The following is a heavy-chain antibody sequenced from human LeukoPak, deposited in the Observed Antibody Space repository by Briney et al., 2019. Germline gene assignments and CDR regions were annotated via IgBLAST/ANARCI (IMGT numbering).Heavy chain of an antibody. D-gene: IGHD6-13*01. Sequence: ASETVSSKPSLYTFPRYGFNWVGQATGHGLEWRGGMNPNSGNTGYAQKFQARVTMTRNTSISTAYMELSSLRSEDTAMYYCARVQSRIAAAGTRWFDPWGQGTLVTVSS. J-gene: IGHJ5*02. CDR3: ARVQSRIAAAGTRWFDP. V-gene: IGHV1-8*01. CDR1: LYTFPRYG. CDR2: MNPNSGNT.